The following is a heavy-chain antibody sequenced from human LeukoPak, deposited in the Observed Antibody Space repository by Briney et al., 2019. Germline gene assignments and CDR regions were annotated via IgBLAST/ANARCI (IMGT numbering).Heavy chain of an antibody. V-gene: IGHV4-4*02. CDR3: AREILGGFNPGAY. Sequence: PSETLSLTCTVSLDSTTSNFWSWVRQPPGKGLEWIGEIHRSGSPNYNPSLQSRVAISIDRSRNQIALELSSVTAADTAVYYCAREILGGFNPGAYWGQGTLVTVSS. D-gene: IGHD1-14*01. CDR1: LDSTTSNF. CDR2: IHRSGSP. J-gene: IGHJ4*02.